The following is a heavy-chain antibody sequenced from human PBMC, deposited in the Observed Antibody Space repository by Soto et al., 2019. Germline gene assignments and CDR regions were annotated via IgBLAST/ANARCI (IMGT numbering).Heavy chain of an antibody. CDR2: IIPIFGTA. CDR1: GGTFSSYA. J-gene: IGHJ4*02. CDR3: ARDVSPDKRWLQFYFDY. V-gene: IGHV1-69*13. D-gene: IGHD5-12*01. Sequence: GASVKVSCKASGGTFSSYAISWVRQAPGQGLEWMGGIIPIFGTANYAQKFQGRVTITADESTSTAYMELSSLRSEDTAVYYCARDVSPDKRWLQFYFDYWGQGTLVTVSS.